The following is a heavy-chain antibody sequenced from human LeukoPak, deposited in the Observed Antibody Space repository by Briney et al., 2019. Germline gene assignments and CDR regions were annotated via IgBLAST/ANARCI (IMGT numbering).Heavy chain of an antibody. D-gene: IGHD3-22*01. CDR1: GFTFSSYA. CDR3: ARAHYHDSSGYYDSY. J-gene: IGHJ4*02. V-gene: IGHV3-30*04. Sequence: PERSLRLSCVASGFTFSSYAMHWVRQAPGKGLEWVAVISYDGTNEYYADSVKGRFTISRDNSKNTLYLQMNSLRTDDTAVYYCARAHYHDSSGYYDSYWGQGTLVTVSS. CDR2: ISYDGTNE.